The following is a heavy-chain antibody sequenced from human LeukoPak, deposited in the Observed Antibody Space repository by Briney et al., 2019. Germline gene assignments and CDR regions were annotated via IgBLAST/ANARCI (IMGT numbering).Heavy chain of an antibody. CDR3: ARQMDPERRFDY. CDR2: IYYSGST. V-gene: IGHV4-59*08. Sequence: PSETLSLTCTVSGGSISSYYWSWIRQPPGKGLEWIGYIYYSGSTNYNPSLKSRVTISVDTSKNQFSLKLSSVTAADTAVYYCARQMDPERRFDYRGQGTLVTVSS. D-gene: IGHD1-1*01. CDR1: GGSISSYY. J-gene: IGHJ4*02.